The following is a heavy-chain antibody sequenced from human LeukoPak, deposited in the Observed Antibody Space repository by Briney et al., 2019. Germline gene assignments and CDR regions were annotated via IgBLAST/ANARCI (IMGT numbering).Heavy chain of an antibody. J-gene: IGHJ4*02. CDR3: ARTDDSSGWYPSHFDY. CDR2: ISSSGSTI. Sequence: GGSLRLSCAASGFTFSDYYMSWIRQAPGKGLEWVSYISSSGSTIYYADSVKGRFTISRDNAKNSLYLQMNSPRAEDTAVYYCARTDDSSGWYPSHFDYWGQGTLVTVSS. D-gene: IGHD6-19*01. CDR1: GFTFSDYY. V-gene: IGHV3-11*01.